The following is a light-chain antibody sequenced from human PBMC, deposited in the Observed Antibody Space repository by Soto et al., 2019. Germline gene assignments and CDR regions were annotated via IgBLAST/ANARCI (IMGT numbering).Light chain of an antibody. CDR1: SSNIGAGYD. Sequence: QPVLTQPPSVSVAPGQRVTISCTRSSSNIGAGYDVHWYQHLPGTAPKHLIYGNSNRPAGVPDRFSGSKSGSSASLAITGLQAEDEADDYCQSYGSSLSDSLVVFGGGTKLPVL. CDR3: QSYGSSLSDSLVV. V-gene: IGLV1-40*01. CDR2: GNS. J-gene: IGLJ2*01.